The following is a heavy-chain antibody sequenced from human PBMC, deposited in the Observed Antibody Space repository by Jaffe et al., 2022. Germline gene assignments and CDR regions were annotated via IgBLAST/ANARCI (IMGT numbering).Heavy chain of an antibody. J-gene: IGHJ4*02. Sequence: QVQLLQSGTELKKPGSSMNVSCKVSGGTSLRKGINWVRQAPGQGLEWMGGIIPLRGARNYAQKFQDRITITADESTNTAYMALISLTSEDTAVYYCARDIAAAGAVFDLWGQGTLVTVS. CDR2: IIPLRGAR. CDR3: ARDIAAAGAVFDL. V-gene: IGHV1-69*01. CDR1: GGTSLRKG. D-gene: IGHD6-13*01.